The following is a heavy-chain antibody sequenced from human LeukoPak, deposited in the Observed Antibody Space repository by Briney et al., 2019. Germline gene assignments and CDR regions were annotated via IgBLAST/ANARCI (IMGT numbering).Heavy chain of an antibody. D-gene: IGHD3-10*01. Sequence: PGGSLRLSCAASGFSFSSYSMKWVRQAPGKGLEWVGRTRNKANSYTTEYAASVKGRFTISRDDSKNSLYLQMNSLKTEDTAVYYCASLYGSGKRWVDPWGQGTLVTVSS. V-gene: IGHV3-72*01. CDR3: ASLYGSGKRWVDP. CDR1: GFSFSSYS. J-gene: IGHJ5*02. CDR2: TRNKANSYTT.